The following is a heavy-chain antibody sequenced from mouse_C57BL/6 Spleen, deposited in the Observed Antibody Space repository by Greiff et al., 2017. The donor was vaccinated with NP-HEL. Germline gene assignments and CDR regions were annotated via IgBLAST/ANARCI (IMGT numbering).Heavy chain of an antibody. Sequence: QVQLQQPGAELVRPGSSVKLSCKASGYTFTSYWMDWVKQRPGQGLEWIGNIYPSDSETHYNQKFKDKATLTVDKSSSTAYMQLSSLTSEDSAVYHCARRSLNWYYFDYWGQGTTLTVSS. V-gene: IGHV1-61*01. D-gene: IGHD1-3*01. CDR1: GYTFTSYW. J-gene: IGHJ2*01. CDR2: IYPSDSET. CDR3: ARRSLNWYYFDY.